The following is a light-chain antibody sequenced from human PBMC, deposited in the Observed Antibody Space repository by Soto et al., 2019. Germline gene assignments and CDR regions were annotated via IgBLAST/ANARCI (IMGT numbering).Light chain of an antibody. J-gene: IGKJ3*01. CDR1: QDISNY. Sequence: DIQMTQSPSSLSASVGDRVTISCHASQDISNYLNWYQHKEGKAPKLLIYDASNLETGVPSRFSGRGSGTDFTLTISSLQPEDIATYYCQKYDSLPLTFGPGTKVDI. CDR2: DAS. V-gene: IGKV1-33*01. CDR3: QKYDSLPLT.